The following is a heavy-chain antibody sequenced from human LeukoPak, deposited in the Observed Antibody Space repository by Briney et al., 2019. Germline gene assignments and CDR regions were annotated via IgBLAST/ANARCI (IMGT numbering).Heavy chain of an antibody. J-gene: IGHJ4*02. D-gene: IGHD5-18*01. Sequence: PSETLSLTCTVSNGSITNYYWSWIRQPPGKGLEWIGYIYYSGSTNYNPSLKSRVTISVDTPKNQFSLRLTSVSAADTAVYYCARGFGYSYCRGYDYWGQGTLVTVSS. CDR3: ARGFGYSYCRGYDY. CDR1: NGSITNYY. CDR2: IYYSGST. V-gene: IGHV4-59*01.